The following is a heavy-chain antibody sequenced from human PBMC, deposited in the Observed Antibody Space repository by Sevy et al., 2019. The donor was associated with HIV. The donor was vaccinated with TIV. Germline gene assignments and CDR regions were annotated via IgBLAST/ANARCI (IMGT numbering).Heavy chain of an antibody. D-gene: IGHD2-15*01. CDR3: AKDMVDCSGGTCYSGAVSPFES. V-gene: IGHV3-30*18. Sequence: GGSLRLSCAASGFIFNNYDMYWIRQAPGNGLEWVATVSYDGADKDYADIVKGRFTISRDSSRSMLYLQMSSLRPEDTGVYFCAKDMVDCSGGTCYSGAVSPFESSGQGTMVTVSS. J-gene: IGHJ4*02. CDR1: GFIFNNYD. CDR2: VSYDGADK.